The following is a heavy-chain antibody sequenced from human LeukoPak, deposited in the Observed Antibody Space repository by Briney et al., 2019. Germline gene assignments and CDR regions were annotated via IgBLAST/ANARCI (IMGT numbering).Heavy chain of an antibody. V-gene: IGHV4-59*01. Sequence: SETLSLTCTVSGGSISSYYWSWIRQPPGKGLEWIGDIYYSGSTNYNPSLKSRVTISVDTSKNQFSLKLSSVTAADTAVYYCARVAAGAFDIWGQGTMVTVSS. CDR2: IYYSGST. CDR1: GGSISSYY. J-gene: IGHJ3*02. CDR3: ARVAAGAFDI.